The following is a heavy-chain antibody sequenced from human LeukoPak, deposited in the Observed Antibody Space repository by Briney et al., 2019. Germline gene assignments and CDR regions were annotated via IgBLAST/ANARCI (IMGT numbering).Heavy chain of an antibody. CDR3: ARLDYYDSSGHNWFDP. Sequence: PSETLSLTCAVYGGSFSGYYWSWIRQPPGKGLEWIGEINHSGSTNYNPSLKRRVTISVDTSKNQFSLKLSSVTAADTAVYYCARLDYYDSSGHNWFDPWGQGTLVTVSS. CDR1: GGSFSGYY. CDR2: INHSGST. D-gene: IGHD3-22*01. J-gene: IGHJ5*02. V-gene: IGHV4-34*01.